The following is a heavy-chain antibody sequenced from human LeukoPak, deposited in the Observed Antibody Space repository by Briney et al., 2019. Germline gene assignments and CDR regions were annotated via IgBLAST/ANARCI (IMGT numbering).Heavy chain of an antibody. V-gene: IGHV4-61*02. CDR2: IYTSGST. D-gene: IGHD3-22*01. Sequence: PSQTLSLTCTVSGGSISSGSYYWSWIRQPAGKGLEWIGRIYTSGSTNYNPSLKSRVTISVDTSKNQFSLKLSSVTAADTAVYYCARAPKYYYDSSGYSYYYFDYWGLGTLVTVSS. J-gene: IGHJ4*02. CDR3: ARAPKYYYDSSGYSYYYFDY. CDR1: GGSISSGSYY.